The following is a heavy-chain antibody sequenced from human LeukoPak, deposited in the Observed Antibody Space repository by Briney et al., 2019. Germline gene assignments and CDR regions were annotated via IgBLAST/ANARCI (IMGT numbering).Heavy chain of an antibody. CDR1: GGSISSDH. J-gene: IGHJ5*01. Sequence: PSETLSLTCTVSGGSISSDHWSWIRQPAGKGLEWIGRMYISGSTDHNPPLKSRVTMSLDTSKNQFSLQLTSVTAADTAVYYCTRDRGGAAAGNWFDSWGQGTLVIVSS. CDR2: MYISGST. V-gene: IGHV4-4*07. D-gene: IGHD6-13*01. CDR3: TRDRGGAAAGNWFDS.